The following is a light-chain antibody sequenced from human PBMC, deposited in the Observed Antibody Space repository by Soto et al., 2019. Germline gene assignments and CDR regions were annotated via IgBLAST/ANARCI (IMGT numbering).Light chain of an antibody. V-gene: IGLV2-8*01. Sequence: QSALTQPPSASGSPGQSVTISCTGTSSDVGGYNFVSWYQQYPGKAPKLMIYEVSKRPSGVPDRCSGSKSGNTASLTVSGLQAEDEADYYCSSYAGSDNYVFGTGTKLTVL. CDR1: SSDVGGYNF. J-gene: IGLJ1*01. CDR2: EVS. CDR3: SSYAGSDNYV.